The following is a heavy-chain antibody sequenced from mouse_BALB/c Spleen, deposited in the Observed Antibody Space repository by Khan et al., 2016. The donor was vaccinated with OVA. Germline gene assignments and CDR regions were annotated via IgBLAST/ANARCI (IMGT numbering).Heavy chain of an antibody. CDR1: GYTFTDFT. V-gene: IGHV1S137*01. CDR2: ISTYYGDT. CDR3: EKGGGGDRFAY. Sequence: QVQLKQSGAELVRPGVSVKISCRGSGYTFTDFTMHWVKQSHAKSLEWIGVISTYYGDTDYNQKFKGKATMTVDKSSSTAYMELARLTSEDSAIFYWEKGGGGDRFAYWGQGTLVTVSA. J-gene: IGHJ3*01.